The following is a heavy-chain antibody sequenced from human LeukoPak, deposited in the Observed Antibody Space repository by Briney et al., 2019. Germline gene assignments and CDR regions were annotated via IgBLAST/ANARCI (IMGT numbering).Heavy chain of an antibody. CDR3: ARANTEEIAAAGLIDY. J-gene: IGHJ4*02. CDR2: INPNSGGT. CDR1: GYTFTGYY. D-gene: IGHD6-13*01. V-gene: IGHV1-2*02. Sequence: ASVKVSCKASGYTFTGYYMHWVRQAPGQGLEWMGWINPNSGGTNYAQKFQGRVTMTRDTSISTAYMELSRLRSDDTAVYYCARANTEEIAAAGLIDYWGQGTLVTVSS.